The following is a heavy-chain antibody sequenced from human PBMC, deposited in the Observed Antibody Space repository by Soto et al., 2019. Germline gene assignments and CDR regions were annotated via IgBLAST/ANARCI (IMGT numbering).Heavy chain of an antibody. CDR2: IIPIFGTA. CDR3: ASDYSSSKNWFDP. D-gene: IGHD6-6*01. CDR1: GGTFSSYT. J-gene: IGHJ5*02. Sequence: SVKVSCKTSGGTFSSYTISWVRQAPGQGLEWMGRIIPIFGTANYAQKFQGRVTITADESTSTAYVELSSLRSEDTAVYYCASDYSSSKNWFDPWGQGTLVTVSS. V-gene: IGHV1-69*13.